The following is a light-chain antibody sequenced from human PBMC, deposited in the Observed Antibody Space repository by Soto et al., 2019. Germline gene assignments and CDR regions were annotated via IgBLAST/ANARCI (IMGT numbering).Light chain of an antibody. V-gene: IGKV3-15*01. CDR1: ESVGSD. CDR3: QQYNNRLT. CDR2: GAS. Sequence: EIVMTQSPATLSVSPGERATLSCRASESVGSDLAGYQQKPGQTPRLLIYGASTRATGIPARFSGSGSGTEFTITISSLQSEDFAVYVCQQYNNRLTFGLGTKVEIK. J-gene: IGKJ1*01.